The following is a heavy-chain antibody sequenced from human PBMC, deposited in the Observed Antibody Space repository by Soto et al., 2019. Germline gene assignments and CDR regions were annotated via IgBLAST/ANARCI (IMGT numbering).Heavy chain of an antibody. J-gene: IGHJ4*02. CDR3: ARGVIYGDLAIFDY. Sequence: PGGSLRLSCAASGFTFSSYGMHWFRQAPGKGLEWVAVIWYDGSNKYYADSVKGRFTISRDNSKNTLYLQMNSLRAEDTAVYYCARGVIYGDLAIFDYWGQGTLVTVSS. D-gene: IGHD4-17*01. V-gene: IGHV3-33*01. CDR1: GFTFSSYG. CDR2: IWYDGSNK.